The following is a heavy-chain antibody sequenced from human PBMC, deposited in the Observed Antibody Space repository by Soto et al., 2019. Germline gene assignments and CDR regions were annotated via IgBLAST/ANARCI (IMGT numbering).Heavy chain of an antibody. CDR3: AKFWGPMAALVDDY. CDR1: GGTFSNDI. CDR2: IIPLLDIT. V-gene: IGHV1-69*02. Sequence: SVKVSCKASGGTFSNDIITWLRQAPGQGLEWMGRIIPLLDITNYAQKFQGRVTITADKSTSTAYMELNSLTTEDTAVYYCAKFWGPMAALVDDYWGEGTLVTVSS. D-gene: IGHD3-16*01. J-gene: IGHJ4*02.